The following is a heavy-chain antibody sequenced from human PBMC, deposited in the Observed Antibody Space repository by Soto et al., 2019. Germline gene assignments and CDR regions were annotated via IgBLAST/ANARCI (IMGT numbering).Heavy chain of an antibody. V-gene: IGHV4-59*01. J-gene: IGHJ5*02. CDR3: ARDNGHTGFDP. CDR1: GGSISSYY. CDR2: IYYSGST. D-gene: IGHD2-8*01. Sequence: SETLSLTCTVSGGSISSYYWSWIRQPPGKGLEWIGYIYYSGSTNYNPSLKSRVTISVDTSKNQFSLKLTSVTAADTAVYYCARDNGHTGFDPWGQGTLVTVSS.